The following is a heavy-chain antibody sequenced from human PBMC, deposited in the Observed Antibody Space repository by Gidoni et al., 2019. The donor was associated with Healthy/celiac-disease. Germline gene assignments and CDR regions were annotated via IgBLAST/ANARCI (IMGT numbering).Heavy chain of an antibody. J-gene: IGHJ6*03. V-gene: IGHV3-23*01. CDR1: GFTFSSYA. D-gene: IGHD3-3*01. CDR2: ISGSGGST. Sequence: EVQLLESGGGLVQPGGSLRLSCAASGFTFSSYAMRWVRQAPGKGLEWVSAISGSGGSTYYADSVKGRFTISRDNSKNTLYLQMNSLRAEDTAVYYCAKHHIITIFGVDRSYYYYMDVWGKGTTVTVSS. CDR3: AKHHIITIFGVDRSYYYYMDV.